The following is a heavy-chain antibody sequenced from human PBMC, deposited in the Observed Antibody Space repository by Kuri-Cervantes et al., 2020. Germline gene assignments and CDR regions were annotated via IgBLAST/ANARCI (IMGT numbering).Heavy chain of an antibody. Sequence: GGSLRLSCAASGFTFSDYYMSWIRQAPGKGLEWVSYISSSGSTIYYADSVKGRFTISRDNAKNSLYLQMNSLRAEDTAVYYCARDMRSGGYYYYGMDVWGQGTTVTVSS. J-gene: IGHJ6*02. CDR3: ARDMRSGGYYYYGMDV. CDR1: GFTFSDYY. CDR2: ISSSGSTI. D-gene: IGHD4-23*01. V-gene: IGHV3-11*04.